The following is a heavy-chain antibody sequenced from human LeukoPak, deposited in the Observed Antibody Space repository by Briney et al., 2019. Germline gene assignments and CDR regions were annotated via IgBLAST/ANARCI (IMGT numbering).Heavy chain of an antibody. Sequence: PGGSLRLSCAASGFNFRRHGMHWVRQAPGKGLEWVALIWFDGSNKNYVGSVKGRFTVSRDNSKNTLYLQMNSLRAEDTAVYYCARDPSSSSSVGGYLDYWGQGTLVTVSS. CDR1: GFNFRRHG. CDR3: ARDPSSSSSVGGYLDY. D-gene: IGHD6-6*01. J-gene: IGHJ4*02. V-gene: IGHV3-30*02. CDR2: IWFDGSNK.